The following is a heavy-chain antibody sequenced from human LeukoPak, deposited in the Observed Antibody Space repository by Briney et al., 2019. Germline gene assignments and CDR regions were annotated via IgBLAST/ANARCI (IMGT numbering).Heavy chain of an antibody. CDR1: GGSVSSGTYY. Sequence: SSETLSLTCTVSGGSVSSGTYYWSWIRQPAGKGLEWIGHIYTSESTNYNPSLKSRVTISVDTSKNQFSLKLTSVTAADTAVYYCARDDWTYCSSTTCPDAYIWGQGTMLTVSS. CDR2: IYTSEST. J-gene: IGHJ3*02. D-gene: IGHD2-2*01. V-gene: IGHV4-61*09. CDR3: ARDDWTYCSSTTCPDAYI.